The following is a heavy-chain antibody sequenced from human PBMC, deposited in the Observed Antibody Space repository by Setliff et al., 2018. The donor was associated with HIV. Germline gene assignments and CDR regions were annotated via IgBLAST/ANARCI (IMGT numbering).Heavy chain of an antibody. J-gene: IGHJ4*02. CDR1: GFTFSSYW. V-gene: IGHV3-7*01. CDR2: IKQDGSEK. D-gene: IGHD4-17*01. Sequence: PGGSLRLSCAASGFTFSSYWMSWVRQAPGKGLEWVANIKQDGSEKYYVDSVKGRFTISRDNAKNSLWLQMNSLRADDTALYYCVREVDYSDWDYWGQGTLVTVSS. CDR3: VREVDYSDWDY.